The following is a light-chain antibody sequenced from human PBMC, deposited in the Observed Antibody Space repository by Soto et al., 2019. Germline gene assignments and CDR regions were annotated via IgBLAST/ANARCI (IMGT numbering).Light chain of an antibody. CDR1: SSNIGSNT. CDR2: SHN. Sequence: QSVLTQPPSASGTPGQRVTISCSGSSSNIGSNTVNWYQQLPGTAPKLLIYSHNQRPSGVPDRFSGSKSVTSASLAISGLQSEDEADYYCAAWDDSLNGYVFGTGTKVTVL. V-gene: IGLV1-44*01. J-gene: IGLJ1*01. CDR3: AAWDDSLNGYV.